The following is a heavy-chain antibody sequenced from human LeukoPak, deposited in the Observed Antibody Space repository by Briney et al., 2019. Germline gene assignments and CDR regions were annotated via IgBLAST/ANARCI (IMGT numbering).Heavy chain of an antibody. J-gene: IGHJ6*03. CDR2: ISGSGGST. CDR1: GFTFGSYG. V-gene: IGHV3-23*01. CDR3: ARVLSGRGSLYSYYYYMDV. D-gene: IGHD3-10*01. Sequence: GGSLRLSCAASGFTFGSYGMSWVRQAPGKGLEWVSAISGSGGSTYYADSVKGRFTISRDNSKNTLYLQMNSLRAEDTAVYYCARVLSGRGSLYSYYYYMDVWGKGTTVTISS.